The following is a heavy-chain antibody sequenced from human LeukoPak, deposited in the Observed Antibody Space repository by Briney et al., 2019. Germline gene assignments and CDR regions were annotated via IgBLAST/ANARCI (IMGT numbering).Heavy chain of an antibody. V-gene: IGHV4-59*01. J-gene: IGHJ4*02. CDR2: MQYTGST. CDR1: GGXISSYY. D-gene: IGHD2-8*01. Sequence: SETLSLTCTVSGGXISSYYCSWIRQPPGKGLEWIGYMQYTGSTNYNPSLKSRVTISLDSSNSQLSLKLKSVTAADTAVYFCARVRRFNGPYNVYFDYWGQGTLVTVSS. CDR3: ARVRRFNGPYNVYFDY.